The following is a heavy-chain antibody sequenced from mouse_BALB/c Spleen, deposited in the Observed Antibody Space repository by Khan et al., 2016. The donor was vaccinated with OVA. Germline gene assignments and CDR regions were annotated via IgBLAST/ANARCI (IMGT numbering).Heavy chain of an antibody. V-gene: IGHV5-9*02. CDR1: GFAFSSYD. CDR3: ARPSYYGNPWFTY. Sequence: DVKLVESGGGLVKPGESLKLSCAPSGFAFSSYDMSWVRQTPEKRLEWVATISGTGIYTYYPDSVKGRFTISRDNVRNTLYLQMSSLRSEDTALYYCARPSYYGNPWFTYWGQGTLVTVSA. D-gene: IGHD2-10*01. CDR2: ISGTGIYT. J-gene: IGHJ3*01.